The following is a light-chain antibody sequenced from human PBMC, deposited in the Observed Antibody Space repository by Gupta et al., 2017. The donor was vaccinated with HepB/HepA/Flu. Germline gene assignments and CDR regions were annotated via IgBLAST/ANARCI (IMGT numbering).Light chain of an antibody. CDR2: GTS. CDR3: QQYNNWPPGRS. J-gene: IGKJ2*04. V-gene: IGKV3-15*01. CDR1: QSVSSN. Sequence: EIVLTQSPATLSVSPGGRATLSCRASQSVSSNLAWYQQKPGQAPRLLIHGTSPRATGVPARFSGSGSGTEFTLTISSLQSEDSAVYYCQQYNNWPPGRSFGQGTKLEIK.